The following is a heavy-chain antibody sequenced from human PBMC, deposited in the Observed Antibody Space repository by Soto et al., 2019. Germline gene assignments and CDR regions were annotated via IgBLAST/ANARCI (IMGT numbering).Heavy chain of an antibody. D-gene: IGHD6-13*01. Sequence: GGSLRLSCAASGFTFSSYAMSWVRQAPGKGLEWVSAISGSGGSTYYADSVKGRFTISRDNSKNTLYLQMNSLRAEDTAVYYCAKDPYSSSWYGGNWFDPWGQGTLVTVSS. CDR1: GFTFSSYA. CDR2: ISGSGGST. CDR3: AKDPYSSSWYGGNWFDP. V-gene: IGHV3-23*01. J-gene: IGHJ5*02.